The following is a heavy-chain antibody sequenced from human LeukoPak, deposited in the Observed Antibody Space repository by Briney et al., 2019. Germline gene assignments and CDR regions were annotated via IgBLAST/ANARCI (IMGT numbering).Heavy chain of an antibody. CDR1: GGSFSGYY. J-gene: IGHJ4*02. CDR3: ARGSADIVVVPAARERDY. CDR2: INHSGST. D-gene: IGHD2-2*01. Sequence: PSETLSLTCAVYGGSFSGYYWSWIRQPPGKGLEWIGEINHSGSTNYNPSLKSRVTISVDTSKNQFSLKLSSVTAADTAVYYCARGSADIVVVPAARERDYWGQGILVTVSS. V-gene: IGHV4-34*01.